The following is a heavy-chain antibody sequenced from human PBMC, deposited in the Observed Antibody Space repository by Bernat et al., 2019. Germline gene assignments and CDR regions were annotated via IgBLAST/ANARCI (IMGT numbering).Heavy chain of an antibody. D-gene: IGHD6-6*01. J-gene: IGHJ4*02. V-gene: IGHV3-23*01. CDR3: ARDPIAARQSGYFDN. CDR2: ISGSGGYT. Sequence: EVQLLEAGGDLVQPGGALRLSCAASGFTFNNYAMSWVRQAPGKGLEWVSSISGSGGYTQYADSVKGRFTISRDNSKNTLCLQMNSLRAEDTAVYYCARDPIAARQSGYFDNWGQGSLVTVSS. CDR1: GFTFNNYA.